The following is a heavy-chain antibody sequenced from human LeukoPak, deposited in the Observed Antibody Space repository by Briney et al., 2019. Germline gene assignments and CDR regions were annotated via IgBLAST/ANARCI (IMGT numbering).Heavy chain of an antibody. CDR1: GYTFTSYD. CDR3: ARGLHYDRDY. CDR2: INPNSGGT. V-gene: IGHV1-2*06. J-gene: IGHJ4*02. Sequence: ASVKVSCKASGYTFTSYDINWVRQAPGQGLEWMGRINPNSGGTNYAQKFQGRVTMTRDTSISTAYMELSRLRSDDTAVYHCARGLHYDRDYWGQGTLVTVSS. D-gene: IGHD3-22*01.